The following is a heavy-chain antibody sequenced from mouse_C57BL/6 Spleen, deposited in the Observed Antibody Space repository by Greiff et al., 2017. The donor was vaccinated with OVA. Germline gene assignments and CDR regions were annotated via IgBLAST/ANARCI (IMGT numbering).Heavy chain of an antibody. CDR2: ISYDGSN. D-gene: IGHD3-2*02. CDR1: GYSITSGYY. CDR3: AREQLRPLYAMDY. J-gene: IGHJ4*01. Sequence: VQLKESGPGLVKPSQSLSLTCSVTGYSITSGYYWNWIRQFPGNKLEWMGYISYDGSNNYNPSLKNRISITRDTSKNQFFLKLNSVTTEDTATYYCAREQLRPLYAMDYWGQGTSVTVSS. V-gene: IGHV3-6*01.